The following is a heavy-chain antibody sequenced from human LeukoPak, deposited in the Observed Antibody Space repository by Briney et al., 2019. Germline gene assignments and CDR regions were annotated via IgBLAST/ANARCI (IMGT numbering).Heavy chain of an antibody. CDR2: IYYSGST. V-gene: IGHV4-59*12. CDR3: ARDQSIAAAGYDAFDI. D-gene: IGHD6-13*01. CDR1: GGSISSYY. Sequence: SETLSLTCTVSGGSISSYYWSWIRQPPGKGLEWIGYIYYSGSTSYNPSLKSRVTISVDTSKNQFSLKLSSVTAADTAVYYCARDQSIAAAGYDAFDIWGQGTMVTVSS. J-gene: IGHJ3*02.